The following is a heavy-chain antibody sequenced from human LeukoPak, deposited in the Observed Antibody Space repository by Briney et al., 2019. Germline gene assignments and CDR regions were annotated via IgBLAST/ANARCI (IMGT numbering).Heavy chain of an antibody. J-gene: IGHJ4*02. CDR3: ARARFRSGGSCYYVY. D-gene: IGHD2-15*01. CDR1: GGTFSSYA. V-gene: IGHV1-69*04. Sequence: ASVKVSCKASGGTFSSYAISWVRQAPGQGLEWMGRIIPILGIANYAQKFQGRVTITADKSTSTAYMELSSLRSEDTAVYYCARARFRSGGSCYYVYWGQGTLVTVSS. CDR2: IIPILGIA.